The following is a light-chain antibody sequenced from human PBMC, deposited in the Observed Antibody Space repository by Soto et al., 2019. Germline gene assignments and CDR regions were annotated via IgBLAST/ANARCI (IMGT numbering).Light chain of an antibody. CDR1: QSLLYGDGNTF. J-gene: IGKJ1*01. V-gene: IGKV2-30*01. CDR2: KVS. CDR3: MQGTHWPRT. Sequence: DVVMTQSPLSLPVTLGQPASISCRSSQSLLYGDGNTFLNWFQQRPGQSPRRLIYKVSNRDSGVPDRFSGSGSGPDFTLEISRVEAEDVGVYYCMQGTHWPRTFGQGTRVEIE.